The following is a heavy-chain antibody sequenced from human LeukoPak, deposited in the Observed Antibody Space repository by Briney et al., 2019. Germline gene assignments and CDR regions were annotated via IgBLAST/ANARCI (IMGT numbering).Heavy chain of an antibody. Sequence: PSETLSLTCTVFGGSISSGGYYWSWIRQHPGKGLEWIGYIYYSGSTYYNPSLKSRVTISVDTSKNQFSLKLSSVTAADTAVYYCARVRFRAFDIWGQGTMVTVSS. CDR3: ARVRFRAFDI. CDR1: GGSISSGGYY. V-gene: IGHV4-31*03. J-gene: IGHJ3*02. D-gene: IGHD3-10*01. CDR2: IYYSGST.